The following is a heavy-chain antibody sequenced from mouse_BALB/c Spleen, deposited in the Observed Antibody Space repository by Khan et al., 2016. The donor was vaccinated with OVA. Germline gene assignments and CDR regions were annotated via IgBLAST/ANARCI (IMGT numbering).Heavy chain of an antibody. CDR2: INPSNGRT. J-gene: IGHJ3*01. D-gene: IGHD2-4*01. V-gene: IGHV1S81*02. Sequence: QVQLQQPGAVLVKPGASVKLSCKASGYTFTSYWMLWVRQRPGQGLEWIGEINPSNGRTNYNEKFKSKATLTVDKSSSTAYMQLSSLTSEDSAVYYCARSTMITTEFAYWGQGTLVTVSA. CDR1: GYTFTSYW. CDR3: ARSTMITTEFAY.